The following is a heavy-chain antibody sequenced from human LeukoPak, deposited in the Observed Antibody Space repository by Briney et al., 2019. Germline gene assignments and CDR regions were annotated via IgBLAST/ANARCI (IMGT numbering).Heavy chain of an antibody. CDR2: IIPIFGTA. V-gene: IGHV1-69*13. Sequence: SVKVSCKASGGTFSSYAISWVRQAPGHGLEWMGGIIPIFGTANYAQKFQGRVTITADESTSTAYMELSSLRSEDTAVYYCARESGYYDSSGLYSYYGMDVWGQGTTVTVSS. J-gene: IGHJ6*02. CDR1: GGTFSSYA. CDR3: ARESGYYDSSGLYSYYGMDV. D-gene: IGHD3-22*01.